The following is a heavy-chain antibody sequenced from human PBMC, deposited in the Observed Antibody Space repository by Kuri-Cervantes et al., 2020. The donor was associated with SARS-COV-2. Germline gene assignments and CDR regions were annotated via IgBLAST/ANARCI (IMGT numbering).Heavy chain of an antibody. V-gene: IGHV6-1*01. CDR1: GDSVSSNSAA. Sequence: SETLSLTCAISGDSVSSNSAAWNWIRQSPSRGLEWLGRTYYRSRWYDDYAVTVKSRITINPDTSKNQFSLLLNSVTPEDTAVHYCARGDAFDIWGQGTMVTVSS. J-gene: IGHJ3*02. CDR2: TYYRSRWYD. CDR3: ARGDAFDI.